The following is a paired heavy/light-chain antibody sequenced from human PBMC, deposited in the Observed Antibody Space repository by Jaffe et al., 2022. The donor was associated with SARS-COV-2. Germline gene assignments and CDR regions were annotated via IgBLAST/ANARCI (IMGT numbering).Light chain of an antibody. J-gene: IGKJ2*01. V-gene: IGKV1-8*01. Sequence: AIRMTQSPSSFSASTGDRVTITCRASQGISSYLAWYQQKPGKAPKLLIYAASTLQSGVPSRFSGSGSGTDFTLTISCLQSEDFATYYCQQYYSYPPAFGQGTKLEIK. CDR1: QGISSY. CDR3: QQYYSYPPA. CDR2: AAS.
Heavy chain of an antibody. D-gene: IGHD3-22*01. CDR2: IYWDDDK. CDR1: GFSLSTSGVG. V-gene: IGHV2-5*02. CDR3: AHRPSYYDSSGYYGGSYYFDY. J-gene: IGHJ4*02. Sequence: QITLKESGPTLVKPTQTLTLTCTFSGFSLSTSGVGVGWIRQPPGKALEWLALIYWDDDKRYSPSLKSRLTITKDTSKNQVVLTMTNMDPVDTATYYCAHRPSYYDSSGYYGGSYYFDYWGQGTLVTVSS.